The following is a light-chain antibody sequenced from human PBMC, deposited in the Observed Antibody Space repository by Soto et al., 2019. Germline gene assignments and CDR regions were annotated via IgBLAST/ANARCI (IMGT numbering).Light chain of an antibody. J-gene: IGKJ1*01. CDR1: QSVSSSY. CDR3: QQYGSSPPWT. Sequence: EIVLTQSPGTLSLSPGERATLSCRASQSVSSSYLAWYQQKPGQAPRLLTYGASSRATGIPDRFSGSGSGTVFTRTISRLEPEDFAVYYCQQYGSSPPWTFGHGTKVEIK. V-gene: IGKV3-20*01. CDR2: GAS.